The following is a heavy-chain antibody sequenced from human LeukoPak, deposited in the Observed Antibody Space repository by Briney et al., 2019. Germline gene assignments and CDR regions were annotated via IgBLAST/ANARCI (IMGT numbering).Heavy chain of an antibody. J-gene: IGHJ6*03. CDR2: MNPNSGNT. V-gene: IGHV1-8*03. Sequence: ASVKVSCKASGYTFTSYDINWVRQATGQGLEWMGWMNPNSGNTGYAQKFQGRVTITRNTSISTAYMELSSLRSEDTAVYYCARDFHAPYCGGDCYSGYYYYYMDVWGKGTTVTVSS. D-gene: IGHD2-21*02. CDR1: GYTFTSYD. CDR3: ARDFHAPYCGGDCYSGYYYYYMDV.